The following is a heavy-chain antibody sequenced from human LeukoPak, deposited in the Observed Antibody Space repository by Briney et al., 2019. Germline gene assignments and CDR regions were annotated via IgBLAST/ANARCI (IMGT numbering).Heavy chain of an antibody. Sequence: SETLSLTCTVSGGSISSYYWSWIRQPPGKGLEWIGYIYYSGSTNYNPSLKSRVTISVDTSKNQFSLKLSSVTAADTAVYYCARHLSSTWPPYNYFDPWGQGTLVTVSS. V-gene: IGHV4-59*08. D-gene: IGHD6-13*01. CDR2: IYYSGST. J-gene: IGHJ5*02. CDR3: ARHLSSTWPPYNYFDP. CDR1: GGSISSYY.